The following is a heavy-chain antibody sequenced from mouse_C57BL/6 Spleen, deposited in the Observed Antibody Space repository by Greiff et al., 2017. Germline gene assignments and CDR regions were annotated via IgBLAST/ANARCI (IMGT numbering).Heavy chain of an antibody. J-gene: IGHJ4*01. CDR3: ARSDYSNPYYAMDY. D-gene: IGHD2-5*01. V-gene: IGHV1-82*01. Sequence: QVQLKQSGPELVKPGASVKISCKASGYAFSSSWMNWVKQRPGKGLEWIGRIYPGDGDTNYNGKFKGKATLTADKSSSTAYMQLSSLTSDDSAVYFCARSDYSNPYYAMDYWGQGTSVTVSS. CDR2: IYPGDGDT. CDR1: GYAFSSSW.